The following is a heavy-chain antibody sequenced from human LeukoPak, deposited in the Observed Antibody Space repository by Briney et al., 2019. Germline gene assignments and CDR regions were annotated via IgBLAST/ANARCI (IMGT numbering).Heavy chain of an antibody. J-gene: IGHJ3*02. Sequence: SETLSLTCSVSGGSISGYYWSWIRQPPGKGLEWIGYIYYSGTTIYNPSLKSRLTISLDTSKNQFSLNLSSVTAADTAVYYCARDRALPPYYYGSGSYSSLGAFDIWGQGTMVTVSS. D-gene: IGHD3-10*01. CDR3: ARDRALPPYYYGSGSYSSLGAFDI. V-gene: IGHV4-59*12. CDR2: IYYSGTT. CDR1: GGSISGYY.